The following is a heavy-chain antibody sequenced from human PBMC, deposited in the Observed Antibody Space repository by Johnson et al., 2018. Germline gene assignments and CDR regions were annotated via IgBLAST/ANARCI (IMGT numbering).Heavy chain of an antibody. CDR2: VYYSGTT. Sequence: QVQLQESDPGLVKPSETLSLTCTVSGGSLSSYYWSWIRQPPGKGLEYIGYVYYSGTTNYNPTRKSRVTLSIDTSKNQFTLKLRPVTAADTAVDYCGRVIRSWLGAEYFQDWGQGTLVTVSS. CDR3: GRVIRSWLGAEYFQD. D-gene: IGHD1-26*01. V-gene: IGHV4-59*01. J-gene: IGHJ1*01. CDR1: GGSLSSYY.